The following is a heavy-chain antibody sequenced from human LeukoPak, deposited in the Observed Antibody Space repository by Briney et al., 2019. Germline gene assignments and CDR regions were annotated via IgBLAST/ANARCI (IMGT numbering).Heavy chain of an antibody. CDR3: ARFRGTRVY. CDR2: IKQDGSEK. J-gene: IGHJ4*02. D-gene: IGHD3-10*01. CDR1: GFTLSSYW. Sequence: GGSLRLSCAASGFTLSSYWMSWVRQAPGKGLEWVANIKQDGSEKYYVDSVKGRFTISRDNAKNSLYLQMNSLRAEDTAVYYCARFRGTRVYWGQGTLVTVSS. V-gene: IGHV3-7*01.